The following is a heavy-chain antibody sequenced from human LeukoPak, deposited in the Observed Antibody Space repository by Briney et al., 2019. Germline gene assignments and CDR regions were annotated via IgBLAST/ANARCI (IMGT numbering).Heavy chain of an antibody. CDR1: GGSISSYY. CDR3: ARDSGSSDY. CDR2: IYNSGST. J-gene: IGHJ4*02. Sequence: PSETLSLTCTVSGGSISSYYGSSIRQPAGKGLEWIRRIYNSGSTNYNPSLKSRVTVSVDTSTNKFSLKLRSVTAAATAVYYCARDSGSSDYWGQGTLVTVSS. V-gene: IGHV4-4*07. D-gene: IGHD1-26*01.